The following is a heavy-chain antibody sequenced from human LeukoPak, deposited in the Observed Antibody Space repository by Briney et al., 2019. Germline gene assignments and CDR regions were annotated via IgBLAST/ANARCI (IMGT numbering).Heavy chain of an antibody. Sequence: GSLRLSCAASGFTFSSYAMSWVRQAPGKGLEWVSAISGSGGSTYYADSVKGRFTISRDNSKNTLYLQMNSLRAEDTAVYYCAKVPVATETFYYYYYMDVWGKGTTVTVSS. J-gene: IGHJ6*03. CDR2: ISGSGGST. D-gene: IGHD5-12*01. CDR3: AKVPVATETFYYYYYMDV. CDR1: GFTFSSYA. V-gene: IGHV3-23*01.